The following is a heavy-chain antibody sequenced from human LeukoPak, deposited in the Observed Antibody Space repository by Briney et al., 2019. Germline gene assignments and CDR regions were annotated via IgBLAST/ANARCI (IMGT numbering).Heavy chain of an antibody. CDR2: IIPIFGTA. CDR3: ARVPRGSCGVWGCFDY. V-gene: IGHV1-69*06. J-gene: IGHJ4*02. CDR1: GGTFSSYA. D-gene: IGHD2-15*01. Sequence: PGASVKVSCKASGGTFSSYAISWVRQAPGQGLEWMGGIIPIFGTANYAQKFQGRVTITADKSTSTAYMELSSLRSEDTAVYYCARVPRGSCGVWGCFDYWGQGTLVTVSS.